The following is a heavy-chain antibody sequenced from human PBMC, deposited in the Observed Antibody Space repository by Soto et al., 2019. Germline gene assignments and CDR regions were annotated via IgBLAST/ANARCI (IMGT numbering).Heavy chain of an antibody. D-gene: IGHD6-13*01. CDR1: GYSFTNYW. Sequence: PGESLKISCKGSGYSFTNYWIGWVRQMPGKGLEWMGIIYPGDSDTRYGPSFQGQVTISADKSISTAYLQWRSLKASDTAMYYCATHSSTWVLDYWGQGTLVTVSS. V-gene: IGHV5-51*01. CDR3: ATHSSTWVLDY. CDR2: IYPGDSDT. J-gene: IGHJ4*02.